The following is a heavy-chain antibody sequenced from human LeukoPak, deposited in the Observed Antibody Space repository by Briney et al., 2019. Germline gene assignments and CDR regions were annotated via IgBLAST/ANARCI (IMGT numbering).Heavy chain of an antibody. J-gene: IGHJ4*02. CDR2: IYHSGST. V-gene: IGHV4-30-2*01. D-gene: IGHD1-1*01. CDR1: GGSISSGGYY. Sequence: NPSETLSLTCTVSGGSISSGGYYWSWIRQPPGKGLEWIGYIYHSGSTYYNPSLKSRVTISVDRSKNQFSLKLSSVTAADTAVYYCARGGRYRLYYFDYWGQGTLVTVSS. CDR3: ARGGRYRLYYFDY.